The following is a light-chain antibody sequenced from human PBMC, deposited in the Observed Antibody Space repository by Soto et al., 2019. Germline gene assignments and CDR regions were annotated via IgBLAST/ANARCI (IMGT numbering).Light chain of an antibody. CDR2: DAS. J-gene: IGKJ3*01. Sequence: DIQMTQSPSSLSASVGDRVTITCQASQDISHYLNWYQQKQGKAPTLLIYDASNLKTGVPSRFSGSASGTDFTFAISSLQPEDIATYYCQQYDNLPPFTFGPGTKVDIK. CDR1: QDISHY. CDR3: QQYDNLPPFT. V-gene: IGKV1-33*01.